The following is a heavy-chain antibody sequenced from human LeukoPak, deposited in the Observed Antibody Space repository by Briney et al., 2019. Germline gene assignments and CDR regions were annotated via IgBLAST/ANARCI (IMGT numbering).Heavy chain of an antibody. CDR3: ARDRSWFGELSYFDY. D-gene: IGHD3-10*01. CDR2: IYYSGST. J-gene: IGHJ4*02. Sequence: SETLSLTCTVSGGSISSSSYYWGWIRQPPGKGLEWIGSIYYSGSTYYNPSLKSRVTISVDTSKNQFSLKLSSVTAADTAVYYCARDRSWFGELSYFDYWGQGTLVTVSS. CDR1: GGSISSSSYY. V-gene: IGHV4-39*02.